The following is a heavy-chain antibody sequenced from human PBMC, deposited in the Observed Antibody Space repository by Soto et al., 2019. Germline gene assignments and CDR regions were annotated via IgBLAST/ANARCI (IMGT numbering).Heavy chain of an antibody. Sequence: SETLSLTCTVSGDSISSNNWWNWVRQTPGKGLDWIGEIHPRGDFNYHPSLESRVTLSVDKSKNQFSLRLTSLTAADTAVYYCARHVQWLVTFDYWGQGTLVTVSS. CDR2: IHPRGDF. D-gene: IGHD6-19*01. J-gene: IGHJ4*02. CDR3: ARHVQWLVTFDY. CDR1: GDSISSNNW. V-gene: IGHV4-4*02.